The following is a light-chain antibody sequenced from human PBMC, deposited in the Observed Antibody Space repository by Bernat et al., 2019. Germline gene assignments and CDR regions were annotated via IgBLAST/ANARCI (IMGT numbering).Light chain of an antibody. CDR1: SSDVGGYNY. CDR3: SSYTSSSTLV. V-gene: IGLV2-14*03. CDR2: DVR. J-gene: IGLJ3*02. Sequence: QSALTQPASVSGSPGQSITISCTGTSSDVGGYNYVSWYQQHPGRAPKLMIYDVRDRPSGISNRFSGSKSGNTASLTISGLLDEDEADYYCSSYTSSSTLVFGGGTGLTVL.